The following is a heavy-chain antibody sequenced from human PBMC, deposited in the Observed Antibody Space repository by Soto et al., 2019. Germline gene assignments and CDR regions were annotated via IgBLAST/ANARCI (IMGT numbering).Heavy chain of an antibody. Sequence: QVQLVQSGAEVKKPGSSVKVSCKASGGTLNKHAITWVRRAPGQGLEWLGGIIPMFGIPNYPQKFQGRVTITADDSTNTSHMELDSLTSDDPAVYYFARGVTSGWLNGAYDVWGQGTMVTVSS. CDR3: ARGVTSGWLNGAYDV. D-gene: IGHD6-13*01. J-gene: IGHJ3*01. CDR2: IIPMFGIP. CDR1: GGTLNKHA. V-gene: IGHV1-69*01.